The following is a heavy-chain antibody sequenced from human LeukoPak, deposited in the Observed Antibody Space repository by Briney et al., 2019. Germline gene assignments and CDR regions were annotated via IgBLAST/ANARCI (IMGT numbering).Heavy chain of an antibody. CDR1: GYTFTSYD. J-gene: IGHJ4*02. Sequence: GASVKVSCKAPGYTFTSYDINWVRQATGQGLEWMGWISPNSGNTGYAQKFQGRVTMTRNTSISTAYMELSSLRSEDTAVYYCARGTVGPLWFGGYWGQGTLVTVSS. V-gene: IGHV1-8*01. CDR3: ARGTVGPLWFGGY. CDR2: ISPNSGNT. D-gene: IGHD3-10*01.